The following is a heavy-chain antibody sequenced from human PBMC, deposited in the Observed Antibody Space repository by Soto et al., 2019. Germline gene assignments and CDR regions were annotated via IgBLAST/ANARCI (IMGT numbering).Heavy chain of an antibody. CDR2: ISAYNGNT. CDR3: ARAGMGATSWFDP. CDR1: GYTFTGYY. J-gene: IGHJ5*02. V-gene: IGHV1-18*04. Sequence: ASVKVSCKASGYTFTGYYMHWVRQAPGQGLEWMGWISAYNGNTNYAQKLQGRVTMTTDTSTSTAYMELRSLRSDDTAVYYCARAGMGATSWFDPWGQGTLVTVSS. D-gene: IGHD1-26*01.